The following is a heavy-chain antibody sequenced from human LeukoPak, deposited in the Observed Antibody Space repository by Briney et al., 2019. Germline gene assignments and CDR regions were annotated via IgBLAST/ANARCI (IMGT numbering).Heavy chain of an antibody. J-gene: IGHJ4*02. CDR1: GFTFSSYA. CDR3: AKAFSTPYYYGSGTFSSRGETQSDY. CDR2: ISGSGGST. D-gene: IGHD3-10*01. V-gene: IGHV3-23*01. Sequence: GVSLRLSCAASGFTFSSYAMSWVRQAPGKGLEWVSAISGSGGSTYYADSVKRRFTISRDNSKNTLYLQMNSLRAEDTAVYYCAKAFSTPYYYGSGTFSSRGETQSDYWGQGTLVTVSS.